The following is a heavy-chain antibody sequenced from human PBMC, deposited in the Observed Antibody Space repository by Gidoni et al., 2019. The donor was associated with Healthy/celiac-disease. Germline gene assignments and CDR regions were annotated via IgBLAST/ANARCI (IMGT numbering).Heavy chain of an antibody. CDR3: AKDKKSHQWLVPGI. J-gene: IGHJ4*02. CDR1: GFTFSSYG. D-gene: IGHD6-19*01. Sequence: VQLVESGGGVVQPGRSLRLSCSASGFTFSSYGMHWVRQAPGKGLEGVAVISYDGSNKYYADSVKGRFTISRDNSKNTLYLQMNSLRAEDTAVYYCAKDKKSHQWLVPGIWGQGTLVTVSS. CDR2: ISYDGSNK. V-gene: IGHV3-30*18.